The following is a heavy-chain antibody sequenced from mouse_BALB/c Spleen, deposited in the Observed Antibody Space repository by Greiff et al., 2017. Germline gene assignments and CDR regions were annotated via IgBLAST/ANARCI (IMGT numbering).Heavy chain of an antibody. V-gene: IGHV2-9*02. Sequence: QVQLQQSGPGLVAPSQSLSITCTVSGFSLTSYGVHWVCQPPGKGLEWLGVIWAGGSTNYNSALMSRLSISKDNSKSQVFLKMNSLQTDDTAMYYCARERNYDYDGYYFDYWGQGTTLTVSS. CDR1: GFSLTSYG. CDR2: IWAGGST. J-gene: IGHJ2*01. D-gene: IGHD2-4*01. CDR3: ARERNYDYDGYYFDY.